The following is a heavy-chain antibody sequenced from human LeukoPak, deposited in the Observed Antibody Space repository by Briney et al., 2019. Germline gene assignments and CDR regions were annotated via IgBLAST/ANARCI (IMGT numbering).Heavy chain of an antibody. J-gene: IGHJ4*02. V-gene: IGHV3-30-3*01. CDR1: GFTFSSYA. CDR2: ISYDGSNK. CDR3: ARSHFPRGYFDY. Sequence: GRSLRLSCAASGFTFSSYAMHWVRRAPGKGLEWVAVISYDGSNKYYADSVKGRFTISRDNSKNTLNLQVNSLRAEDTAVYYCARSHFPRGYFDYWGQGTLVTVSS. D-gene: IGHD2-15*01.